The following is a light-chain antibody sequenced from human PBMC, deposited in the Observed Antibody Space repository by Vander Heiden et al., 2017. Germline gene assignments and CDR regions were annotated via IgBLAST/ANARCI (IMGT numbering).Light chain of an antibody. Sequence: DIVMTQSPDSLAVSLGERATINCKSSQSVLYSSNNKNYLAWYQQKPGQPPKLLIYWASTRESGVPDRFSGSGSGTDFTLTISSLQAEDVAVYYCQQYYSNPINVGQGTRLEIK. J-gene: IGKJ5*01. CDR3: QQYYSNPIN. CDR2: WAS. V-gene: IGKV4-1*01. CDR1: QSVLYSSNNKNY.